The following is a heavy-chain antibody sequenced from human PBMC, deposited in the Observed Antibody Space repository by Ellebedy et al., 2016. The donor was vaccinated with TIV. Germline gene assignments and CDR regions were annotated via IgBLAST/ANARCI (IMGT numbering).Heavy chain of an antibody. D-gene: IGHD5-18*01. V-gene: IGHV3-21*01. CDR3: ARDRAVEDTAMGC. J-gene: IGHJ4*02. CDR1: GFTFSSYS. CDR2: ISSSSSYI. Sequence: GESLKISCAASGFTFSSYSMNWVRQAPGKGLEWVSSISSSSSYIYYADSVKGRFTISRDNAKNSLYLQMNSLRAEDTAVYYCARDRAVEDTAMGCWGQGTLVTVSS.